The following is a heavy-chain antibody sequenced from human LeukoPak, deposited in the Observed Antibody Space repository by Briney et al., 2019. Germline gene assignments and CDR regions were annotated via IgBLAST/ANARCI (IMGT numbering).Heavy chain of an antibody. CDR1: GGSISSYY. CDR3: ARSGRGPADY. D-gene: IGHD2-2*01. J-gene: IGHJ4*02. Sequence: SETLSLTCTVSGGSISSYYWSWIRQPPGQGLEWLGYIYYSGSTNYNPSLKSRVTISVDTSKNQFSLKLSSVTAADTAVYYCARSGRGPADYWGQGTLVTVSS. V-gene: IGHV4-59*01. CDR2: IYYSGST.